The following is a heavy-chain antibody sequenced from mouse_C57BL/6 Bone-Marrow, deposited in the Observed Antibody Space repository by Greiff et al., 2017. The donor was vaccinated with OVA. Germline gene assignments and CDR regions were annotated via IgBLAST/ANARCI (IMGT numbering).Heavy chain of an antibody. V-gene: IGHV2-5*01. CDR3: AKAAYYSNYVGY. J-gene: IGHJ2*01. CDR2: IWSGGST. CDR1: GFSLTSYG. D-gene: IGHD2-5*01. Sequence: QVQLQQSGPGLVQPSQSLSITCTVSGFSLTSYGVHWVRQSPGKGLEWLGVIWSGGSTDYNAAFMSRLSITKDNSKSQVFLKMNSLQADDTAIYYCAKAAYYSNYVGYWGQGTTLTVSS.